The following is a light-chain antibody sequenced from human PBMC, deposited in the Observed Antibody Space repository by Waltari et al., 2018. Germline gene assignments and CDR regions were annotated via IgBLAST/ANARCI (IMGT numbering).Light chain of an antibody. J-gene: IGLJ6*01. V-gene: IGLV2-8*01. CDR2: GVS. CDR1: SNDIGGSYR. Sequence: QTALTQSPSMSGSPGQSVTISCTGTSNDIGGSYRVSWYQQHPGKAPKLIVFGVSRRPSGVSNRFSGSKSGNTASLAISGLQTEDEADYYCSSYAGRNTVFGSGTRLTVL. CDR3: SSYAGRNTV.